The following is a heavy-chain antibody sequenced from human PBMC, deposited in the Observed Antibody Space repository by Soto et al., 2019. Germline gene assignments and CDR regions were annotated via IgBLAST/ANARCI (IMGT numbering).Heavy chain of an antibody. V-gene: IGHV4-4*02. J-gene: IGHJ4*02. D-gene: IGHD5-12*01. CDR2: IHHSGGT. Sequence: QVQLQESGPGLVKPSGTLSLPCAVSGGSVSNNNWWSWVRQSPGNGLEWIGEIHHSGGTSYNPSLESRATLSVDKSKNELSLRLNYVTAADTAVYYCTKNSAYALDYWGLGILVTVSS. CDR3: TKNSAYALDY. CDR1: GGSVSNNNW.